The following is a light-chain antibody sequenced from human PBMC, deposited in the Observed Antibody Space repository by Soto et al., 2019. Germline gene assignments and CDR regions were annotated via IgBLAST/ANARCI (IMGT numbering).Light chain of an antibody. CDR1: QGIGVY. V-gene: IGKV1-27*01. Sequence: DIQMTQSPSSLSASLGDRVTISCRASQGIGVYLAWFQQKPGNVPKLLIYATSTLQSGVPSRFSGSGSGTDFTLTISSLQPEDVATHYCQKYNSAPLTFGGGTKVEIK. CDR3: QKYNSAPLT. J-gene: IGKJ4*01. CDR2: ATS.